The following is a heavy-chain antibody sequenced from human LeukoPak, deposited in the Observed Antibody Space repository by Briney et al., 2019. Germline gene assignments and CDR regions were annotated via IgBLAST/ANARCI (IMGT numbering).Heavy chain of an antibody. J-gene: IGHJ4*02. CDR3: AREDYYDSRGFDY. D-gene: IGHD3-22*01. V-gene: IGHV4-34*01. Sequence: PSETLSLTCAVYGGSFSGYYWSWIRQPPGKGLEWIGEINHSGSTNYNPSLKSRVTISVDTSKNQFSLKLSSVTAADTAVYYCAREDYYDSRGFDYWGQGTLVTVSS. CDR2: INHSGST. CDR1: GGSFSGYY.